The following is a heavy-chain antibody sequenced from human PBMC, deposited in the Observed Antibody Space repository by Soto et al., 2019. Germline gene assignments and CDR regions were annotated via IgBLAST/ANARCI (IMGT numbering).Heavy chain of an antibody. Sequence: LSLTCAVYGGSFSGYYWSWIRQPPGKGLEWIGEINHSGSTNYNPSLKSRVTISVDTSKNQFSXXXXXXXXXXXXXXXXXRSWPLGSYDFWSGYYKGNWFDPWGQGTLVTVSS. V-gene: IGHV4-34*01. CDR2: INHSGST. J-gene: IGHJ5*02. CDR3: XRSWPLGSYDFWSGYYKGNWFDP. D-gene: IGHD3-3*01. CDR1: GGSFSGYY.